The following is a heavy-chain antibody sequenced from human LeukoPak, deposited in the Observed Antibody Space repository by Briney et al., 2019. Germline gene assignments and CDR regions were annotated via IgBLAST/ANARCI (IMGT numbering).Heavy chain of an antibody. D-gene: IGHD1-14*01. CDR3: AREVMDNLRLDY. Sequence: RASVKVSCKASGYTFTSYYMHWVRQAPGQGLEWMGIINPSGGDTSYAQKFQGRLTMTRDTSTNTVYMELTSLRSEDTAVYYCAREVMDNLRLDYWGQGTLVTVSS. J-gene: IGHJ4*02. CDR2: INPSGGDT. V-gene: IGHV1-46*01. CDR1: GYTFTSYY.